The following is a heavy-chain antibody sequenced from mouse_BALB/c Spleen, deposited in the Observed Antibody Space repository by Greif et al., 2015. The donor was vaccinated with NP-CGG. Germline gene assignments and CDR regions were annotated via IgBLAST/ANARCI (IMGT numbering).Heavy chain of an antibody. Sequence: VQLQQSGAELVKPGASVKLSCTASGFNIKDTYMHWVKQRPEQGLEWIGRIDPANGNTKYDPKFQGKATITADTSSNPAYLQLSSLTSEDTAVYYCARTGRRDAMDYWGQGTSVTVSS. CDR3: ARTGRRDAMDY. V-gene: IGHV14-3*02. J-gene: IGHJ4*01. CDR2: IDPANGNT. CDR1: GFNIKDTY.